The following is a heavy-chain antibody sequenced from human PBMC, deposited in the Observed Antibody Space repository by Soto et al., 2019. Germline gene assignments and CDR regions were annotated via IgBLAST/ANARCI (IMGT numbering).Heavy chain of an antibody. V-gene: IGHV1-46*01. D-gene: IGHD5-12*01. CDR3: ARLTPEMATITPYYYYGMDV. CDR1: GYTFTSYY. CDR2: INPSGGST. Sequence: ASVKVSCKASGYTFTSYYMHWVRQAPGQGLEWMGIINPSGGSTSYAQKFQGRVTMTRDTSTSTVYMELSSLRSEDTAVYYCARLTPEMATITPYYYYGMDVWGQGTRSPSP. J-gene: IGHJ6*02.